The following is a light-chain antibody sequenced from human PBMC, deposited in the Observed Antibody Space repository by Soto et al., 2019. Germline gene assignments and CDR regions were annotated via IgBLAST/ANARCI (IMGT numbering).Light chain of an antibody. CDR1: SSDVDGYNY. Sequence: QSALTQPASVSGSPGQSITLSCTGDSSDVDGYNYVSWNQQHPGKAHKVMNYDVTNRPSGVSSRFSGSKSGNTTSQPISGLQAEDEADYYCSSYTSSSARKYVFGTGTKVTVL. CDR3: SSYTSSSARKYV. J-gene: IGLJ1*01. V-gene: IGLV2-14*03. CDR2: DVT.